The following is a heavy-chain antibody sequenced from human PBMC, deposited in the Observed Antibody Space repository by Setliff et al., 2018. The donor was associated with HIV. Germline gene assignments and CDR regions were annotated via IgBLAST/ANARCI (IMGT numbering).Heavy chain of an antibody. Sequence: PSETLSLTCTVSGGSISGSSHYWGWIRQPPGKGLEWIGSISYSENTYYNPSLKSRVTISADTSKNHFSLKLSSVTAADTAVYYCARLRYYDILAGYAFDYWAREPWSPSPQ. CDR1: GGSISGSSHY. D-gene: IGHD3-9*01. J-gene: IGHJ4*02. CDR3: ARLRYYDILAGYAFDY. V-gene: IGHV4-39*01. CDR2: ISYSENT.